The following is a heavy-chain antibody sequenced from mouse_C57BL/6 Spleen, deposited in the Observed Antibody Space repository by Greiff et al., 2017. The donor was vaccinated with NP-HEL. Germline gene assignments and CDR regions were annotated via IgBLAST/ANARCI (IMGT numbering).Heavy chain of an antibody. Sequence: EVQLQQSGAELVRPGASVKLSCTASGFNIKDDYMHWVKQRPEQGLEWIGWIDPENGDPEYASKFQGKATITADTSSNTAYLQLSSLTSEDTSVYYCTTPPYYSNFEAWFAYWGQGTLVTVSA. CDR3: TTPPYYSNFEAWFAY. CDR2: IDPENGDP. CDR1: GFNIKDDY. V-gene: IGHV14-4*01. D-gene: IGHD2-5*01. J-gene: IGHJ3*01.